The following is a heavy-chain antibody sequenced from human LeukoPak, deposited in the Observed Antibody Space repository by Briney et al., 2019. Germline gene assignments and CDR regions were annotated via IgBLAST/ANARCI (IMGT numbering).Heavy chain of an antibody. CDR1: GDSISSSNW. D-gene: IGHD4-17*01. Sequence: PSETLSLTCTVSGDSISSSNWWTWVRQSPGKGLEWIGEIYHSGTINYNPSLKSRVTISVDRSKNQFTLRLKSLTAADTAMYYCARQDYGTNSGYFQHWGQGTLVTVSS. CDR2: IYHSGTI. CDR3: ARQDYGTNSGYFQH. V-gene: IGHV4-4*02. J-gene: IGHJ1*01.